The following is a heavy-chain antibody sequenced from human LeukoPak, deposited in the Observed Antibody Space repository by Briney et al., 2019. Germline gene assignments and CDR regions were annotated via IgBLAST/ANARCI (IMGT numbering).Heavy chain of an antibody. V-gene: IGHV3-23*01. CDR2: ISGSGGST. Sequence: GGSLRLSCAASGFTFSSYGMSGVRQAPGKGLEWGSAISGSGGSTYYADSVKGRFTISRDNSKNTLYLQMNSLRAEDTAVYYCARDNLPWEPTAAFDIWGQGTMVTVSS. J-gene: IGHJ3*02. D-gene: IGHD1-26*01. CDR1: GFTFSSYG. CDR3: ARDNLPWEPTAAFDI.